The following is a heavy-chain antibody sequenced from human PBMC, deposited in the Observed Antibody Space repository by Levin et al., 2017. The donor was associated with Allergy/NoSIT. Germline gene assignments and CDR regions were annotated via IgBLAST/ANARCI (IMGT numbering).Heavy chain of an antibody. V-gene: IGHV1-69*02. D-gene: IGHD3-22*01. J-gene: IGHJ6*02. Sequence: SVKVSCKASGGTFSSYTISWVRQAPGQGLEWMGRIIPILGIANYAQKFQGRVTITADKSTSTAYMELSSLRSEDTAVYYCARCGYYYDSSGYQPLYYYYYGMDVWGQGTTVTVSS. CDR1: GGTFSSYT. CDR2: IIPILGIA. CDR3: ARCGYYYDSSGYQPLYYYYYGMDV.